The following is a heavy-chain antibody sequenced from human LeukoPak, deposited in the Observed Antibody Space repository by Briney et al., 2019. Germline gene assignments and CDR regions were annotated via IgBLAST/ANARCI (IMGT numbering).Heavy chain of an antibody. J-gene: IGHJ3*02. V-gene: IGHV4-59*01. D-gene: IGHD3-22*01. CDR2: IYYSGST. Sequence: PSETLSLTCTVSGGSISSYDWSWIRQPPGKGLEWIGYIYYSGSTNYNPSLKSRVTISVDTSKNQFSLKLSSVTAADTAVYYCARVHYYDSYACDIWGQGTMVTVSS. CDR3: ARVHYYDSYACDI. CDR1: GGSISSYD.